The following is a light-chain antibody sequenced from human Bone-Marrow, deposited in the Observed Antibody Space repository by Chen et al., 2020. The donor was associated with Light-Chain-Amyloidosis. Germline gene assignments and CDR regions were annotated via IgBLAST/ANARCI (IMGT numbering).Light chain of an antibody. CDR2: DDS. V-gene: IGLV3-21*02. CDR1: NIGSTS. Sequence: SYVLTQPSSVSVAPGQTATIACGGNNIGSTSVHGYQQTPGQAPLLVVYDDSDRPSGIPERLSGSNSGNTATLTLSRVEAGDEADYYCQVWDRSSDRPVFGGGTKLTVL. CDR3: QVWDRSSDRPV. J-gene: IGLJ3*02.